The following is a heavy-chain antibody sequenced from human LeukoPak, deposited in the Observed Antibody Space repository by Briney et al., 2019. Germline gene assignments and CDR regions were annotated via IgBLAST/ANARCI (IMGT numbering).Heavy chain of an antibody. CDR2: ISSNGVGT. J-gene: IGHJ6*03. CDR1: GFTFSSYA. V-gene: IGHV3-64*01. D-gene: IGHD3-3*01. Sequence: PGGSLRLSCAASGFTFSSYAMHWVRQAPGKGLEYVSAISSNGVGTYYANSVKGRFTISRDNSKNRLYLQMGSLRAEDMAVYYCARDSGITIFGVAYSYMDVWGKGTTVTVSS. CDR3: ARDSGITIFGVAYSYMDV.